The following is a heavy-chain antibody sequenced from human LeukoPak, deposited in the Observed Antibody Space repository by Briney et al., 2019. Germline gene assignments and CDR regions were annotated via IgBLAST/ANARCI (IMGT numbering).Heavy chain of an antibody. Sequence: SETLSLTCTVSGGSIATYYWSWIRQPPGKGLEWIGYIYYSGSTNYNPSLKSRVTISVDTSKNQFSLKLSSVTAADTAVYYCAREALGVLDYWGQGTLVTVSS. V-gene: IGHV4-59*01. J-gene: IGHJ4*02. CDR2: IYYSGST. CDR1: GGSIATYY. CDR3: AREALGVLDY. D-gene: IGHD3-16*02.